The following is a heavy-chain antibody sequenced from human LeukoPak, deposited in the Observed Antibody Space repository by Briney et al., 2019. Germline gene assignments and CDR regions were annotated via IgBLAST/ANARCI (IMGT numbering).Heavy chain of an antibody. CDR2: INHSGST. V-gene: IGHV4-34*01. Sequence: SETLSLTCAVYGGSFSGYYWSWIRQPPGKGLEWIGEINHSGSTNYNPSLKSRVTISVDTSKNQFSLKLSSVTAADTAVYYCAREVLSMIDYWGQGTLVTVSS. CDR3: AREVLSMIDY. D-gene: IGHD2-8*01. J-gene: IGHJ4*02. CDR1: GGSFSGYY.